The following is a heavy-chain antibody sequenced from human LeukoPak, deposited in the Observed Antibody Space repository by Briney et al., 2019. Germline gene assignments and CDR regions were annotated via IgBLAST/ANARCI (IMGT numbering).Heavy chain of an antibody. CDR1: GFTFSSYE. Sequence: GGSLRLSCAASGFTFSSYEMNWVRQAPGKGLEWFSYISSGGGTIYYADSVKGRFTISRDNAKNSLYLQMNSLRAEDTAVYYCASRYPSLDWVFQESGQGTLVTVPS. J-gene: IGHJ1*01. D-gene: IGHD3-16*02. CDR3: ASRYPSLDWVFQE. V-gene: IGHV3-48*03. CDR2: ISSGGGTI.